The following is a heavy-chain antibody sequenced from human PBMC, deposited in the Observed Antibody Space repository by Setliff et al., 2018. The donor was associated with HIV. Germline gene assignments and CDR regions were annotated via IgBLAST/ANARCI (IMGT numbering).Heavy chain of an antibody. CDR1: GGTFSSYV. D-gene: IGHD1-26*01. J-gene: IGHJ4*02. V-gene: IGHV1-69*10. CDR2: IIPILGPA. CDR3: ATDSNFGGIVTPRDY. Sequence: SVKVSCKASGGTFSSYVISWVRQAPGQGLEWMGGIIPILGPANYAQKFQGRVTMTVDTSTDTAYMELSSLRSEDTAVYYCATDSNFGGIVTPRDYWGQGTLVTVSS.